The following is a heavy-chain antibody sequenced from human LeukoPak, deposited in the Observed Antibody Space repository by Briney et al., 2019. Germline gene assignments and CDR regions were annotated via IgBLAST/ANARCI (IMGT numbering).Heavy chain of an antibody. CDR1: GDSIFDDY. J-gene: IGHJ5*02. CDR2: IYHSGST. Sequence: SETLSLTCTVSGDSIFDDYWTWIRQPPGKGLEWIGYIYHSGSTSYNPSLKSRLTISLDTSKNQFSLRLSSVTAADTAVYYCARAVIVPDGWFDPWGQGTLVTVSS. D-gene: IGHD3-22*01. V-gene: IGHV4-59*12. CDR3: ARAVIVPDGWFDP.